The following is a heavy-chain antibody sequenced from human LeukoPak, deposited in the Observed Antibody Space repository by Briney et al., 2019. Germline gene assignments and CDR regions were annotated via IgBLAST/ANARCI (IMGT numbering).Heavy chain of an antibody. Sequence: PGGSLRLSCSASGFTFSSYAMCWVRQAPGKGLEWVSILGIDGHTTCYADSVKGRFTISRDNSKNTLYLQMNSLRDEDTAVYYCAKKGTTVAGNTWFDPWGQGTLVAVSS. V-gene: IGHV3-23*01. CDR1: GFTFSSYA. CDR2: LGIDGHTT. J-gene: IGHJ5*02. CDR3: AKKGTTVAGNTWFDP. D-gene: IGHD6-19*01.